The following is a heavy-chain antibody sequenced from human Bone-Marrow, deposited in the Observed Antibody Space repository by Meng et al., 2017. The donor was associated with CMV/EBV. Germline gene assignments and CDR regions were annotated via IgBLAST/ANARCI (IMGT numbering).Heavy chain of an antibody. CDR2: IRYDGSNK. V-gene: IGHV3-30*02. J-gene: IGHJ4*02. CDR1: GFTFSSYG. D-gene: IGHD2-8*01. CDR3: AKDRCIANYFDY. Sequence: GESLKISCAASGFTFSSYGMHWVRQAPGKGLEWVAFIRYDGSNKYYADSVKGRFTISRDNSKNTLYLQMNSLRAEEAAVYYCAKDRCIANYFDYWGQGTLVTVSS.